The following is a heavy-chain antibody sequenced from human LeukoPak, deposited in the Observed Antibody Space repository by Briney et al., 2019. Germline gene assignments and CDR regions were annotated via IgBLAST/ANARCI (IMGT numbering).Heavy chain of an antibody. CDR2: ISYDGSNK. CDR3: AKGDSTGYYYHYSYYFDY. D-gene: IGHD3-22*01. V-gene: IGHV3-30*18. Sequence: PGGSLRLSCAASGFTFSNYGMHWVRQAPGKGLEWVAVISYDGSNKYYADSVKGRFTISRDNSKNTLFLQMNSLRAEDTAVYYCAKGDSTGYYYHYSYYFDYWGQGTLVTVSS. J-gene: IGHJ4*02. CDR1: GFTFSNYG.